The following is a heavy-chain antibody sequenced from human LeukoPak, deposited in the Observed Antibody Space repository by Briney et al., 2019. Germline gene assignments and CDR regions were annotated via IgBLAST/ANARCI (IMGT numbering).Heavy chain of an antibody. J-gene: IGHJ4*02. V-gene: IGHV4-59*08. CDR1: GGSISSYY. CDR2: IYYSGST. Sequence: PSETLSLTCTVSGGSISSYYWSWIRQPPGKGLERIGYIYYSGSTNYNPSLKSRVTISVDTSKNQFSLKLSSVTAADTAVYYCARQYGASGKDYWGQGTLVTVSS. D-gene: IGHD3-10*01. CDR3: ARQYGASGKDY.